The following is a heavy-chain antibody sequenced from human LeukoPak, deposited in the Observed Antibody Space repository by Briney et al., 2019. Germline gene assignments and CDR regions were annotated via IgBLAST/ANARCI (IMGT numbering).Heavy chain of an antibody. D-gene: IGHD2-15*01. CDR3: AKVFSDCSGGSGCWSEFDY. Sequence: GEPLRLSCAASGFTFSSYGVHWVRHAPGKGLEWVAVIWYDGSNKYYADSVKGRFTISRDNYKNTLYLQTNSLRGEDTAVYYCAKVFSDCSGGSGCWSEFDYWGQGTLVTVSS. CDR2: IWYDGSNK. CDR1: GFTFSSYG. V-gene: IGHV3-33*06. J-gene: IGHJ4*02.